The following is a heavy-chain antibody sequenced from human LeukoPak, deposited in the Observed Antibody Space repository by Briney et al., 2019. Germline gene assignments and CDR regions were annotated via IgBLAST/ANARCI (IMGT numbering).Heavy chain of an antibody. CDR2: INHSGST. D-gene: IGHD3-3*01. V-gene: IGHV4-34*01. J-gene: IGHJ5*02. CDR3: ARGSRITIFGVVKNWFDP. Sequence: PSETLSLTCAVYGVSFSGYYWSWIRQPPGKRLEWIGEINHSGSTNYNPSLKSRVTISVDTSKNQFSLKLSSVTAADTAVYYCARGSRITIFGVVKNWFDPWGQGTLVTVSS. CDR1: GVSFSGYY.